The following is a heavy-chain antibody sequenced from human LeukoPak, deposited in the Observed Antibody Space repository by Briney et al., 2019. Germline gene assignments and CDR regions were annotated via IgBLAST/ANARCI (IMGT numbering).Heavy chain of an antibody. D-gene: IGHD3-22*01. V-gene: IGHV3-9*01. J-gene: IGHJ4*02. Sequence: GGSLRLSCAASGFTFADYAMHWVRQAPGKGLEWVSGISWNSGSIGYADSVKGRFTISRDNAKNSLYLQMNSLRAEDTALYYCAKDIAYYYDSSGYFGNFDYWGQGTLVTVSS. CDR1: GFTFADYA. CDR2: ISWNSGSI. CDR3: AKDIAYYYDSSGYFGNFDY.